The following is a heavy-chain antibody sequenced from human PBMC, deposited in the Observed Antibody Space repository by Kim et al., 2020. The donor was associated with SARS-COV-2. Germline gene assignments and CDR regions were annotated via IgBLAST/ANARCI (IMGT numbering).Heavy chain of an antibody. J-gene: IGHJ2*01. D-gene: IGHD3-10*01. CDR1: GFTVSSNY. V-gene: IGHV3-53*01. CDR3: ARVASSHYGSEGYFDL. CDR2: LYSGGST. Sequence: GGSLRLSCAASGFTVSSNYMSWVRQAPGKGLEWVSILYSGGSTYYADSVKGRFTISRDNSKNTLYLQVNSLRAEDTAVYYCARVASSHYGSEGYFDLWGR.